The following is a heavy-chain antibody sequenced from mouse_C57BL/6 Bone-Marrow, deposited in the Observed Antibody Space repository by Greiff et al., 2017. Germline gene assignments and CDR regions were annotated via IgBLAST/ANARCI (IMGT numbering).Heavy chain of an antibody. J-gene: IGHJ4*01. Sequence: EVKLMESGGGLVKPGGSLKLSCAASGFTFSSYAMSWVRQTPEKRLEWVATISDGGSYTYYPDNVKGRFTISRDNAKNNLYLQMSHLKSADTAMYYCARDSNRYAMDYWGQGTSVTVSS. CDR1: GFTFSSYA. CDR3: ARDSNRYAMDY. D-gene: IGHD2-5*01. CDR2: ISDGGSYT. V-gene: IGHV5-4*03.